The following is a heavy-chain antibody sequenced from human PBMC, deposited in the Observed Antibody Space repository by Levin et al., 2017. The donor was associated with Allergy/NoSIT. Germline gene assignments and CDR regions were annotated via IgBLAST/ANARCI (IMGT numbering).Heavy chain of an antibody. CDR3: ARGYIDYDILTGDPDLPGYYYYGMDV. CDR2: MNPNSGNT. CDR1: GYTFTSYD. V-gene: IGHV1-8*01. Sequence: GESLKISCKASGYTFTSYDINWVRQATGQGLEWMGWMNPNSGNTGYAQKFQGRVTMTRNTSISTAYMELSSLRSEDTAVYYCARGYIDYDILTGDPDLPGYYYYGMDVWGQGTTVTVSS. J-gene: IGHJ6*02. D-gene: IGHD3-9*01.